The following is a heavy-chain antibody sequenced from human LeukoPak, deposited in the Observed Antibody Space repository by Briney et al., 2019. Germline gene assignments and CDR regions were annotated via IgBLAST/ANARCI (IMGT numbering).Heavy chain of an antibody. CDR1: GFTFSSYS. CDR3: ARESVYSSSFYYYYYMDV. J-gene: IGHJ6*03. Sequence: GGSLRLSCAASGFTFSSYSMNWVRQAPGKGLEWVSSISSNSSYIYYADSVKGRFTISRDNAKNSLYLQMNSLRAEDTAVYYCARESVYSSSFYYYYYMDVWGKGTTVTVSS. D-gene: IGHD6-6*01. CDR2: ISSNSSYI. V-gene: IGHV3-21*01.